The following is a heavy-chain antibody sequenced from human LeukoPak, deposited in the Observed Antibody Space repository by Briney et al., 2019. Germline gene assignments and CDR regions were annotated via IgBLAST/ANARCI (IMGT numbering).Heavy chain of an antibody. CDR3: ARDDSGSSGWTGNADY. CDR2: ISYDGSNK. Sequence: GGSLRLSCAASGFIFSDYYTGWMRQAPGKGLEWVAVISYDGSNKYYADSVKGRFTISRDNSKNTLYLQMNSLRAEDTAVYYCARDDSGSSGWTGNADYWGQGTLVTVSS. CDR1: GFIFSDYY. J-gene: IGHJ4*02. D-gene: IGHD6-19*01. V-gene: IGHV3-30-3*01.